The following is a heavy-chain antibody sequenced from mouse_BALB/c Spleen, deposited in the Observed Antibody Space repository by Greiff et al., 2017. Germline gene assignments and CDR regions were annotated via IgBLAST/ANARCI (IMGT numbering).Heavy chain of an antibody. D-gene: IGHD2-4*01. V-gene: IGHV1S29*02. Sequence: VQLQQSGPELVKPGASVKISCKASGYTFTDYNMHWVKQSHGKSLEWIGYIYPYNGGTGYNQKFKSKATLTVDNSSSTAYMELRSLTSEDSAVYYCAREGNDYDGFAYWGQGTLVTVSA. CDR3: AREGNDYDGFAY. J-gene: IGHJ3*01. CDR1: GYTFTDYN. CDR2: IYPYNGGT.